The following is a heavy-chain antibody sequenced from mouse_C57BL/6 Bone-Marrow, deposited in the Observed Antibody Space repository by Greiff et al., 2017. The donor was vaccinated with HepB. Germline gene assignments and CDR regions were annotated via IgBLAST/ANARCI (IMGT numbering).Heavy chain of an antibody. J-gene: IGHJ1*03. D-gene: IGHD2-2*01. CDR3: ASLWLRRYWYFDV. CDR2: INSDGGST. CDR1: EYEFPSHD. Sequence: EVMLVESGGGLVQPGESLKLSCESNEYEFPSHDMSWVRKTPEKRLELVAAINSDGGSTYYPDTMERRFIISRDNTKKTLYLQMSSLRSEETALYYCASLWLRRYWYFDVWGTGTTVTVSS. V-gene: IGHV5-2*03.